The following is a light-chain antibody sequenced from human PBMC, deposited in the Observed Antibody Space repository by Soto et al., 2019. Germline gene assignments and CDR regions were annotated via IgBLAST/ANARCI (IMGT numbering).Light chain of an antibody. CDR1: QSISSY. J-gene: IGKJ2*01. CDR3: QQSYSTPPYT. Sequence: DIQMTQSPSSLSASVGDRVTITCRASQSISSYLNWYQQKPGKAPKLLIYAAYSLQSGVPSRFSGSGSVTDFTLNLSSLQPEDFATYYCQQSYSTPPYTFGQGTKLEIK. CDR2: AAY. V-gene: IGKV1-39*01.